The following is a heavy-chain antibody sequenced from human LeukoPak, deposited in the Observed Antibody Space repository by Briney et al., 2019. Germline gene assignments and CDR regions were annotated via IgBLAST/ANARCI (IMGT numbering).Heavy chain of an antibody. V-gene: IGHV3-7*01. CDR1: GFTFGSYW. D-gene: IGHD3-22*01. CDR3: ARGGYYYDSSGYYLLPPFDY. CDR2: IKQDGSEK. Sequence: GGSLRLSCAASGFTFGSYWMSWVRQAPGKGLEWVANIKQDGSEKYYVDSVKGRFTISRDNAKNSLYLQMNSLRAEDTAVYYCARGGYYYDSSGYYLLPPFDYWGQGTLVTVSS. J-gene: IGHJ4*02.